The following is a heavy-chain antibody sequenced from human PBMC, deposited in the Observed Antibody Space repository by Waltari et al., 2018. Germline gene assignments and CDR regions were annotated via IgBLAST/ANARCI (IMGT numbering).Heavy chain of an antibody. Sequence: QLQLPESGPGLVKPSETLSLTCTVPGNPITSSSHYWVWIRQPPGKGLEWIGSIYYTGKTYYDPSLKSRVTISVHTSKNQFSLNLSSVTAADTALYYCAKLPLQGSKFAYWGQGTLVTVSS. CDR2: IYYTGKT. CDR1: GNPITSSSHY. V-gene: IGHV4-39*01. D-gene: IGHD4-4*01. CDR3: AKLPLQGSKFAY. J-gene: IGHJ4*02.